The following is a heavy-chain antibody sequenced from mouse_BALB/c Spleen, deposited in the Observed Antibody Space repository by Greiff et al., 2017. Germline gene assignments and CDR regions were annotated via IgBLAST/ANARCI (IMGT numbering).Heavy chain of an antibody. D-gene: IGHD1-1*01. CDR3: ARRGVTTVVGYFDY. Sequence: ESGPGLVKPSQSLSLTCTVTGYSITSDYAWNWIRQFPGNKLEWMGYISYSGSTSYNPSLKSRISITRDTSKNQFFLQLNSVTTEDTATYYCARRGVTTVVGYFDYWGQGTTLTVSS. J-gene: IGHJ2*01. V-gene: IGHV3-2*02. CDR2: ISYSGST. CDR1: GYSITSDYA.